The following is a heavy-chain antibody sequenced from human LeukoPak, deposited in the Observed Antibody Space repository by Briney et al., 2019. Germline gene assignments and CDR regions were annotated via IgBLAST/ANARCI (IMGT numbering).Heavy chain of an antibody. J-gene: IGHJ4*02. D-gene: IGHD6-13*01. Sequence: GESLKISCKGSGYSFSSYWIGWVRQMPGKGLEWMGIIYPGDSDTSYSPSFQGQVTISADKTISTAYLQWSSLKAADTAMYYCAKAEALASAFDYWGQGTLVTVSS. V-gene: IGHV5-51*01. CDR3: AKAEALASAFDY. CDR1: GYSFSSYW. CDR2: IYPGDSDT.